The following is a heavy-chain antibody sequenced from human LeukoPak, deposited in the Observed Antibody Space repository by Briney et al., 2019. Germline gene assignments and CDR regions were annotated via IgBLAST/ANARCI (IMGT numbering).Heavy chain of an antibody. CDR2: ISYDGSNK. D-gene: IGHD3/OR15-3a*01. V-gene: IGHV3-30-3*01. Sequence: GRSLRLSCAASGFTFSSYAMHWVRQAPGKGLEWVAVISYDGSNKYYADSVKGRFTISRDNSKNTLYLQMNSPRAEDTAVYYCARDLSVDSGSYGMDVWGQGTTVTVSS. J-gene: IGHJ6*02. CDR1: GFTFSSYA. CDR3: ARDLSVDSGSYGMDV.